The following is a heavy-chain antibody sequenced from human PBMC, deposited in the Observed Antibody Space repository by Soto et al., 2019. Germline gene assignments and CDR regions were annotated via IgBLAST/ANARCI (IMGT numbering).Heavy chain of an antibody. V-gene: IGHV3-33*03. Sequence: PGGSLRLSCAASGFDFSDHGMHWVRQAPGEGLEWVTVISYDGTAKYYKESVKGRFTTSRDNSKKTLYLQIDSLGVEDTAVYYCAKDEGRFLRNYFNYGIDVWGLGTTVTVSS. J-gene: IGHJ6*02. CDR1: GFDFSDHG. CDR3: AKDEGRFLRNYFNYGIDV. CDR2: ISYDGTAK. D-gene: IGHD3-3*01.